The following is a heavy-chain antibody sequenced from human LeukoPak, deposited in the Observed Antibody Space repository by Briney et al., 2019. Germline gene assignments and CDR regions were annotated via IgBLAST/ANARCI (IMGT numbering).Heavy chain of an antibody. J-gene: IGHJ4*02. CDR2: ISYDGSNK. CDR1: GFTFSSYA. D-gene: IGHD5-24*01. Sequence: GGSLRLSCAASGFTFSSYAMHWVRQAPGKGLEWVAVISYDGSNKYYADSVKGRFTISRDNSKNTLYLQMNSLRAEDTAVYYCAKEREARDGLHSFVDYWGQGTLVTVSS. CDR3: AKEREARDGLHSFVDY. V-gene: IGHV3-30*04.